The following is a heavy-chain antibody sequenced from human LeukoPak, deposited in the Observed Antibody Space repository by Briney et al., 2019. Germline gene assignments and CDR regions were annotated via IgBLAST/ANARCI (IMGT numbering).Heavy chain of an antibody. J-gene: IGHJ6*02. CDR1: GFTFSSYW. D-gene: IGHD3-9*01. CDR2: INSDGSST. CDR3: ARDGPYDILTGYYPAYYYYGMDV. V-gene: IGHV3-74*01. Sequence: GRSLRLSCAASGFTFSSYWMHWVRQAPGKGLVWVSRINSDGSSTSYADSVKGRFTISRDNAKNTLYLQMNSLRAEDTAVYYCARDGPYDILTGYYPAYYYYGMDVWGQGTTVTVSS.